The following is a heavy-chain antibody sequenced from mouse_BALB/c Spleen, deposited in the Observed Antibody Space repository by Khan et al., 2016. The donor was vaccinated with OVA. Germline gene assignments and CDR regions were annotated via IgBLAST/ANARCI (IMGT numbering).Heavy chain of an antibody. CDR2: ISNGGGST. Sequence: EVELVESGGGLVQPGGSLKLSCTASGFTFSTYTMSWVRQTPEKRLEWVAYISNGGGSTYYSDIVKGRFTISRDNAKNTLYLQMSSLKSEDTAMXYCARHVIPRNYGMDYWGQGTSVTVSS. CDR1: GFTFSTYT. J-gene: IGHJ4*01. V-gene: IGHV5-12-2*01. CDR3: ARHVIPRNYGMDY.